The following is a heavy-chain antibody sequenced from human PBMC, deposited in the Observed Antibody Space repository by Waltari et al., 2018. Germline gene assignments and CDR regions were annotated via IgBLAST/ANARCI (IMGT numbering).Heavy chain of an antibody. CDR3: ARKAAGNNAEYFQH. D-gene: IGHD6-13*01. CDR2: IIPIFGTA. Sequence: QVQLVQSGAEVKKPGASVKVSCKVSGGTFSSYAFSWVRQAPGQGLEWMGGIIPIFGTANYAQKFQGRVTITADESTSTAYMELSSLRSEDTAVYYCARKAAGNNAEYFQHWGQGTLVTVSS. CDR1: GGTFSSYA. J-gene: IGHJ1*01. V-gene: IGHV1-69*13.